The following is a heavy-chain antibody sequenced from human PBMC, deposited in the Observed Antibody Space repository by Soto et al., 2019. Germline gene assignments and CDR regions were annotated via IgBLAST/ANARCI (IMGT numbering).Heavy chain of an antibody. CDR2: VYYSGST. J-gene: IGHJ4*02. Sequence: PSETLSLTYAVSGGSSRQSSYFWGWIRQPPGKGLEWIASVYYSGSTNYNPSLKSRVTISVDTSKNQFSLKLTSVTAADTAVYYCARGRYYGSGPVSYWGQGTLVTVSS. CDR1: GGSSRQSSYF. V-gene: IGHV4-39*07. D-gene: IGHD3-10*01. CDR3: ARGRYYGSGPVSY.